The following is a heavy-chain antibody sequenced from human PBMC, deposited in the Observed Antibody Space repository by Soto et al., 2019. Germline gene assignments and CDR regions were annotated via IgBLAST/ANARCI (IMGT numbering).Heavy chain of an antibody. CDR3: TRPGVVMNTMYYFDY. CDR2: ISGSGGST. CDR1: GFLFRGFA. V-gene: IGHV3-23*01. J-gene: IGHJ4*02. D-gene: IGHD3-3*01. Sequence: GGSVKLSYAASGFLFRGFAMSGVREAPGKGLEWVSAISGSGGSTYYADSVKGRFTISRDNSKNTLYLQMNSLRAEDTAVYYCTRPGVVMNTMYYFDYWGKGTLVTVS.